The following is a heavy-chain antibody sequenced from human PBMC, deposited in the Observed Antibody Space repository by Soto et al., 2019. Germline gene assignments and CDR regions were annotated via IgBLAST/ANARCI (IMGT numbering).Heavy chain of an antibody. V-gene: IGHV3-33*01. CDR3: ARGTFDYNGSGTHNSPEDY. CDR2: IWYDGINK. Sequence: PGGSLRLSCAASGFTFSSYGMHWVRQAPGKGLEWVAVIWYDGINKYYGDSVKGRFTISRDNSKNTLYLEMNSLRAEDTAVYYCARGTFDYNGSGTHNSPEDYWGQGT. J-gene: IGHJ4*02. CDR1: GFTFSSYG. D-gene: IGHD3-10*01.